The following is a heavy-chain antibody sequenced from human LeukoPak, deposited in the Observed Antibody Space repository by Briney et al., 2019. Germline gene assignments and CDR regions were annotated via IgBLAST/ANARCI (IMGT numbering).Heavy chain of an antibody. J-gene: IGHJ6*02. CDR1: GFTFSSYS. CDR3: AREPYGDYENNYGMDV. Sequence: PGGSLRLSCAASGFTFSSYSMNWVRQAPGKGLEWVSSISSSSSCIYYADSVKGRFTISRDNAKNSLYLQMNSLRAEDTAVYYCAREPYGDYENNYGMDVWGQGTTVTVSS. V-gene: IGHV3-21*01. CDR2: ISSSSSCI. D-gene: IGHD4-17*01.